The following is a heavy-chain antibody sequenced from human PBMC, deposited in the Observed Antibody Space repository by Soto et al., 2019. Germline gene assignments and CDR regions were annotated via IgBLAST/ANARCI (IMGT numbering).Heavy chain of an antibody. CDR3: AHSIAPLLFDY. CDR2: IYWDDDK. V-gene: IGHV2-5*02. J-gene: IGHJ4*02. CDR1: GFSLRTSGLG. Sequence: QITLKESGPTLVKPTQTLTLTCSFSGFSLRTSGLGVGWIRQPPGKALEWLALIYWDDDKRYSPSLETRLTITKDTSKNQVVLTMTNMDPVDTATYFCAHSIAPLLFDYWGQGILVTVSS. D-gene: IGHD2-15*01.